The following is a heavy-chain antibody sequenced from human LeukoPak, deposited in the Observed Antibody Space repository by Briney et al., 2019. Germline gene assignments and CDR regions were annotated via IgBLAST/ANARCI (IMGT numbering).Heavy chain of an antibody. Sequence: ASVSVSRKASGYRFSSSGITWVRQAPGQGPEWMGWISTVNGNSRYAQNFQGRVTLTTDTSTKTAHLELTSLRSDDTAIYYCARVQDSDNWWGAFDIWGQGTMVTVSS. CDR1: GYRFSSSG. CDR3: ARVQDSDNWWGAFDI. V-gene: IGHV1-18*01. D-gene: IGHD1-1*01. CDR2: ISTVNGNS. J-gene: IGHJ3*02.